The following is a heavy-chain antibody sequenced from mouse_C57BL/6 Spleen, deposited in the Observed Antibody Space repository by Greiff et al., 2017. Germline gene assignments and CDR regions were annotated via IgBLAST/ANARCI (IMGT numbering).Heavy chain of an antibody. CDR1: GFTFTDYY. D-gene: IGHD4-1*01. V-gene: IGHV7-3*01. CDR3: ARSLLSGVDY. CDR2: IRNKANGYTT. J-gene: IGHJ2*01. Sequence: EVKLVESGGGLVQPGGSLSLSCAASGFTFTDYYMSWVRQPPGKALEWLGFIRNKANGYTTEYSASVKGRFTISRDNSQSILYLQMNALRAEDSATYYCARSLLSGVDYWGQGTTLTVSS.